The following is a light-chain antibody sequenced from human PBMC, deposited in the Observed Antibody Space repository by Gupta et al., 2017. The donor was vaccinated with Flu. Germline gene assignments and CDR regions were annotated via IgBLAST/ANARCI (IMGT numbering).Light chain of an antibody. J-gene: IGKJ2*01. CDR3: QQSYSTPRT. CDR1: QSISRY. V-gene: IGKV1-39*01. CDR2: AAS. Sequence: DIQMTQSPSSLSASVGDRVTITCRASQSISRYLNWYQHKPGKAPTLLVYAASILPSGVPSRFSGSGSGADFTLAINNLQPEDFATYYCQQSYSTPRTFGQGTKFDIK.